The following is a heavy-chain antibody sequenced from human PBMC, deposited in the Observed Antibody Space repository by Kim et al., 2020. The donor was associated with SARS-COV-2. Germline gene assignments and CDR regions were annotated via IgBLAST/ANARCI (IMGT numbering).Heavy chain of an antibody. CDR2: SDYSGST. D-gene: IGHD3-10*01. J-gene: IGHJ2*01. V-gene: IGHV4-30-4*01. CDR3: ARSGSMVRGVPSWYFDL. CDR1: GGSISSGDYY. Sequence: SETLSLTCTVSGGSISSGDYYWSWIRQPPGKGLEWIGYSDYSGSTYYNPSLKSRVTISVDTSKNQFYLKLSSVTAADTAVYYCARSGSMVRGVPSWYFDLWGRGTLVTVSS.